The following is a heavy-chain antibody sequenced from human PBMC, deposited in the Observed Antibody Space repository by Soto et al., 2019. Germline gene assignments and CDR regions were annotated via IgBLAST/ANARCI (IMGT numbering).Heavy chain of an antibody. CDR3: ARDAGGASSSEGWFDP. CDR1: GFTFSSFT. CDR2: ISSNAAYI. V-gene: IGHV3-21*06. Sequence: EVQLVESGGGLAKPGGSLRLSFAASGFTFSSFTMTWVRQAPGKGLEWVSAISSNAAYIYYADSVKGRFTISRDNARTSMYLQMNSLRVEDTAVYYCARDAGGASSSEGWFDPWGQGTLVTVSS. D-gene: IGHD6-6*01. J-gene: IGHJ5*02.